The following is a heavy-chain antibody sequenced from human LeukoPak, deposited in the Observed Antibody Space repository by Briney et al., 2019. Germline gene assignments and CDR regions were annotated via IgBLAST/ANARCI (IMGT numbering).Heavy chain of an antibody. Sequence: SETLSLTCTVSGASISGWYWSWIRQPPGKGLEWIGYVYGSGYTNYNPSLKSRVAMSIDTSKNHFSLKLTSVTAADTATYYCARETSLAGFASGLGFNYWGQGILVTVSS. CDR1: GASISGWY. CDR2: VYGSGYT. D-gene: IGHD6-19*01. V-gene: IGHV4-59*01. J-gene: IGHJ4*02. CDR3: ARETSLAGFASGLGFNY.